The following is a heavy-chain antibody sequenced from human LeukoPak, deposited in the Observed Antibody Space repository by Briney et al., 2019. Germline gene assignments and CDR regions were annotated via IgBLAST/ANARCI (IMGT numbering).Heavy chain of an antibody. Sequence: GGSLRLSCAAPGLTFSSYGMHWVRQAPGKGLEWVAVIYSGGSTYYAGSVKGRFTISRDNSKNTLYLQMNSLRAEDTAVYYCAKDLGYCSGGSCSNWFDPWGQGTLVTVSS. J-gene: IGHJ5*02. CDR3: AKDLGYCSGGSCSNWFDP. CDR2: IYSGGST. V-gene: IGHV3-NL1*01. D-gene: IGHD2-15*01. CDR1: GLTFSSYG.